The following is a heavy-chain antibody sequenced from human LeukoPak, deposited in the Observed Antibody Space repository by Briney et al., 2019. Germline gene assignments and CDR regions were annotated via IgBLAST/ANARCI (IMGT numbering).Heavy chain of an antibody. CDR2: IYYSRST. Sequence: PSETLSLTCTVYGASVSGKFWSWIRHSPGNGLEWIGLIYYSRSTKFNPSLKSRVAMSVDPSNNQFSLSLNSVTTTDTAVYFCVGGGDWLPEYWGRGTQVIVSS. D-gene: IGHD3/OR15-3a*01. J-gene: IGHJ4*01. CDR3: VGGGDWLPEY. CDR1: GASVSGKF. V-gene: IGHV4-59*02.